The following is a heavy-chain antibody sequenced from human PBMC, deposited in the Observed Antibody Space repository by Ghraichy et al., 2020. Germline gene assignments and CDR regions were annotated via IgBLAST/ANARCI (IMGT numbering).Heavy chain of an antibody. Sequence: ASVKVSCKVSGYTLTELSMHWVRQAPGKGLEWMGGFDPEDGETIYAQKFQGRVTMTEDTSTDTAYMELSSLRSEDTAVYYCATVATMVRGVWSAFDIWGQGTMVTVSS. CDR2: FDPEDGET. CDR3: ATVATMVRGVWSAFDI. V-gene: IGHV1-24*01. J-gene: IGHJ3*02. D-gene: IGHD3-10*01. CDR1: GYTLTELS.